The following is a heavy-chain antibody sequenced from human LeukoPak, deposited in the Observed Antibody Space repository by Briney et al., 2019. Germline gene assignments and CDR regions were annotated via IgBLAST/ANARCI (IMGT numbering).Heavy chain of an antibody. Sequence: GGSLRLSCAASGFTFSSYAMHWVRQAPGKGLEWVAVISYDGSNKYYADSVKGRFTISRDNSKNTLYLQMNSLRAEDTAVYYCAKAPVGRGDYRGQGTLVTVSS. CDR3: AKAPVGRGDY. J-gene: IGHJ4*02. CDR2: ISYDGSNK. D-gene: IGHD1-26*01. V-gene: IGHV3-30-3*01. CDR1: GFTFSSYA.